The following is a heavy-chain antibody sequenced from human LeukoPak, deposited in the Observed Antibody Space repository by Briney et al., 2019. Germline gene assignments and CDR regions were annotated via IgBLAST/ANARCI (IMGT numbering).Heavy chain of an antibody. Sequence: SVKVSCKASGGTFSSYAISWVRQAPGQGLEWMGRIIPIFGTANYAQKFQGRVTITTDEFTSTAYMELSSLRSEDTAVYYCARDPPSGWYPFDYWGQGTLVTVSS. V-gene: IGHV1-69*05. J-gene: IGHJ4*02. CDR3: ARDPPSGWYPFDY. CDR1: GGTFSSYA. CDR2: IIPIFGTA. D-gene: IGHD6-19*01.